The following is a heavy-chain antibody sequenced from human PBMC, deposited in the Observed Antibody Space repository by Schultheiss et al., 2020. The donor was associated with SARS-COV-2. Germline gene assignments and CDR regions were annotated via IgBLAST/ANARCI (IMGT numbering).Heavy chain of an antibody. CDR2: IYSGGST. CDR1: GFTVSSNY. D-gene: IGHD3-16*02. J-gene: IGHJ4*02. Sequence: GGSLRLSCAASGFTVSSNYMSWVRQAPGKGLEWVSVIYSGGSTYYADSVKGRFTISRDNAKNSLYLQMNSLRAEDTAVYYCARDLRVWGSYRYTGVGVDYWGQGTLVTVSS. V-gene: IGHV3-53*01. CDR3: ARDLRVWGSYRYTGVGVDY.